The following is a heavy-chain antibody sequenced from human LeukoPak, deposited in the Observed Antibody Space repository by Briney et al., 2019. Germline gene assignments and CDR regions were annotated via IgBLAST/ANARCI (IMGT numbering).Heavy chain of an antibody. CDR3: ARDRNLADY. Sequence: RSGGSLRLSCAASGFTFSSYSMNWVRQAPGEGLEWVSSISSTGSYIYHADSVKGRFTISRDNAKNSLYLRMNSLRAEDTAVYYCARDRNLADYWGQGTLVTVSS. CDR2: ISSTGSYI. D-gene: IGHD3-16*01. J-gene: IGHJ4*02. V-gene: IGHV3-21*01. CDR1: GFTFSSYS.